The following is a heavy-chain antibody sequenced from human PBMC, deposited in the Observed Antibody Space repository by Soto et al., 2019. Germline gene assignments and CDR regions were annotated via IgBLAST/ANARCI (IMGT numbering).Heavy chain of an antibody. CDR3: ARGADMYYDFWSGYYRYYYGMDV. V-gene: IGHV4-30-2*01. CDR1: GGSISSGGYS. Sequence: PSETLSLTCAVSGGSISSGGYSWSWIRQPPGKGLEWIGYIYHSGSTYYNPSLKSRVTISVDRSKNQFSLKLSSVTAADTAVYYCARGADMYYDFWSGYYRYYYGMDVWGQGTTVTVSS. D-gene: IGHD3-3*01. J-gene: IGHJ6*02. CDR2: IYHSGST.